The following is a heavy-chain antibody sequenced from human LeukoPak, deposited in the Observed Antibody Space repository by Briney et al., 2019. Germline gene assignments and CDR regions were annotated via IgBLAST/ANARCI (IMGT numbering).Heavy chain of an antibody. Sequence: GGSLRLSCAASGFTFSSYGMSWVRQAPGKGLEWVSGINWNGGSTGYADSVKGRFTISRDNAKNSLYLQMNSLRAEDTALYYCARDDNYYYYYMDVWGKGTTVTVSS. J-gene: IGHJ6*03. CDR1: GFTFSSYG. V-gene: IGHV3-20*04. CDR2: INWNGGST. CDR3: ARDDNYYYYYMDV.